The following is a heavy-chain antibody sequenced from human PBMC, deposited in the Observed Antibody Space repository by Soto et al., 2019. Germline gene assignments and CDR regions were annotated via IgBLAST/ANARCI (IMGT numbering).Heavy chain of an antibody. J-gene: IGHJ4*02. CDR2: ISGSGGST. CDR1: GFTFSSYA. V-gene: IGHV3-23*01. D-gene: IGHD6-19*01. CDR3: TITKLAVAGPSY. Sequence: EVQLLESGGGLVQPGGSLRLSCAASGFTFSSYAMSWVRQAPGKGLEWVSAISGSGGSTYYVDSVKGRFTISRDNSKNTLFLQMNSLRAEDTAVYYCTITKLAVAGPSYWGQGTLVNVSS.